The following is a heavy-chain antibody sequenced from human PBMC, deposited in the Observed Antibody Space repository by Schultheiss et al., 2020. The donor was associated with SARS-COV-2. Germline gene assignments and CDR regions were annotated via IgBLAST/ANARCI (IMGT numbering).Heavy chain of an antibody. CDR2: ISISGGST. V-gene: IGHV3-23*01. Sequence: GGSLRLSCAASGFTFSSYAMTCVRQAPGKGLEWVSAISISGGSTYYADSVKGRFTISRDNSKNTLYLQMNSLRVDDTAVYYCAKDLGEWELPHALDSWGQGTLVTVAS. D-gene: IGHD1-26*01. CDR1: GFTFSSYA. J-gene: IGHJ4*02. CDR3: AKDLGEWELPHALDS.